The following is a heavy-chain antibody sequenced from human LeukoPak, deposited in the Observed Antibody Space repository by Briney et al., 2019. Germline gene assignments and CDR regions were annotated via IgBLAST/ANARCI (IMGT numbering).Heavy chain of an antibody. CDR3: ARARWELSDY. CDR2: ISGSGGST. Sequence: PGGTLRLSCAASGFTFTSFGMSWVRQAPGKGLEWVSTISGSGGSTYYADSVKGRFTISRDNAKNTLYLQMNSLRAEDTAVYYCARARWELSDYWGQGTLVTVSS. J-gene: IGHJ4*02. V-gene: IGHV3-23*01. CDR1: GFTFTSFG. D-gene: IGHD1-26*01.